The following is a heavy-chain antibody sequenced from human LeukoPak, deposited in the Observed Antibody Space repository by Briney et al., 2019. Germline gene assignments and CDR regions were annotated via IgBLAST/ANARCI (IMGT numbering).Heavy chain of an antibody. Sequence: PSETLSLTCTVYGGSISSHYWSWIRQPPGKGLEWIGYIYYSGSTNYNPSLKSRVTISVDTSKNQFSLKLSSVTAADTAVYYCARGLWGNDEAFDIWGQGTMVTVSS. J-gene: IGHJ3*02. D-gene: IGHD1-1*01. CDR3: ARGLWGNDEAFDI. V-gene: IGHV4-59*11. CDR1: GGSISSHY. CDR2: IYYSGST.